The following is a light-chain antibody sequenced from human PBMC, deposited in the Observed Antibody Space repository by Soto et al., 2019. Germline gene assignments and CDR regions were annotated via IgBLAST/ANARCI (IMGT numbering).Light chain of an antibody. CDR2: GAS. J-gene: IGKJ1*01. CDR1: QSVFNSF. Sequence: EIVLTQSPGTLSLPAGERATLSCRASQSVFNSFLAWYQQKPGQAPRLLIYGASSRATGIPERFSGSGSGTDFTLTISRLEPEDFAVYYCPQYGSSPRTFGQGTKVEIK. CDR3: PQYGSSPRT. V-gene: IGKV3-20*01.